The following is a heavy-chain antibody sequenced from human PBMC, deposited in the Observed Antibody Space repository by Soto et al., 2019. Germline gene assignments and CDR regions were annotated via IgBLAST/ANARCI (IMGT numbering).Heavy chain of an antibody. Sequence: GASVKVSCKASGYTFTSYDSNWVRQATGQGLEWMGWMNPNSGNTGYAQKFQGRVTMTRNTSISTAYMELSSLRSEDTAVYYCATKAYCGGDCYPYYYYYYMDVWGKGTTVTVSS. CDR2: MNPNSGNT. CDR3: ATKAYCGGDCYPYYYYYYMDV. CDR1: GYTFTSYD. J-gene: IGHJ6*03. D-gene: IGHD2-21*01. V-gene: IGHV1-8*01.